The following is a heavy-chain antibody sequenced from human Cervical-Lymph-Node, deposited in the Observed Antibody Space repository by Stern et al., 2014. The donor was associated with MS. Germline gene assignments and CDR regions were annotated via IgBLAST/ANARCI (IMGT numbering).Heavy chain of an antibody. J-gene: IGHJ4*02. D-gene: IGHD2/OR15-2a*01. Sequence: EVQLVESGGNLVQPGGSLRLSCAASGFTFSSHGMSWVRQAPGKGLEWISTISNSGDGTYYGDSVTGRFTNPRDNYKNTVFLQMNSLEVEDTALYYCAKASRTSMFDYWGQGTLVTVSS. CDR1: GFTFSSHG. V-gene: IGHV3-23*04. CDR3: AKASRTSMFDY. CDR2: ISNSGDGT.